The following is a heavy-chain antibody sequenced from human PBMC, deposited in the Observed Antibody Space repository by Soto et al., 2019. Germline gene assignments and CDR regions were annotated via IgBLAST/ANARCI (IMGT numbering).Heavy chain of an antibody. J-gene: IGHJ2*01. V-gene: IGHV1-69*12. Sequence: QVQLVQSGAEVKKPGSSVKVSCKASGGTFSSYAISWVRQAPGQGLEWMGGFIPIFGTTNYAQKFQGRVTITAAESTHTAYMEVSSLRSADTAVYYCARVVTVVKSFHYWYFDLWGRGTLVTVSS. CDR1: GGTFSSYA. CDR3: ARVVTVVKSFHYWYFDL. D-gene: IGHD2-15*01. CDR2: FIPIFGTT.